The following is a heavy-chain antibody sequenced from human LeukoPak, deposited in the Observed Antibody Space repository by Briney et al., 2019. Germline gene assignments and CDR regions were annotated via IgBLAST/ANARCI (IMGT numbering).Heavy chain of an antibody. J-gene: IGHJ1*01. Sequence: SETLSLTCAVYGGSFSGYYWSWIRQPPGKGLEWIGEINHSGSTNYNPSLKSRVTISVDTSKNQFSLKLSSVTAADTAVYYCGYSSSWYEEYFQHWGQGTLVTVSS. CDR2: INHSGST. V-gene: IGHV4-34*01. CDR3: GYSSSWYEEYFQH. D-gene: IGHD6-13*01. CDR1: GGSFSGYY.